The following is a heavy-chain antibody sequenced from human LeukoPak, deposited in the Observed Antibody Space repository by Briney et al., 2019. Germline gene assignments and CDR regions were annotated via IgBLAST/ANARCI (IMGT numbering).Heavy chain of an antibody. D-gene: IGHD3-10*01. V-gene: IGHV1-18*01. CDR3: ARAMVRGLDAFDI. CDR1: GYTFTSYG. Sequence: GASVKVSCKASGYTFTSYGISWVRQAPGQGLEWMGWISAYNGNTNYAQKFQGRVTITADESTSTAYMELSSLRSEDTAVYYCARAMVRGLDAFDIWGQGTMVTVSS. CDR2: ISAYNGNT. J-gene: IGHJ3*02.